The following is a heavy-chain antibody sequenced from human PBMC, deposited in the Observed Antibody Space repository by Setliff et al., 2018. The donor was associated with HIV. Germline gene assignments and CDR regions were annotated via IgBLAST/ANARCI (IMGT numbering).Heavy chain of an antibody. V-gene: IGHV4-38-2*02. D-gene: IGHD1-26*01. CDR3: ARGGTSSNWFDP. CDR2: IYYSGRT. Sequence: SETLSLTCTVSGDSISSDFYWGWIRQPPGKGLEWIGSIYYSGRTYYNPSLKSRVTIPVDTSKNQFSLKLTSVTAADTAVYYCARGGTSSNWFDPWGQGTLVTVSS. CDR1: GDSISSDFY. J-gene: IGHJ5*02.